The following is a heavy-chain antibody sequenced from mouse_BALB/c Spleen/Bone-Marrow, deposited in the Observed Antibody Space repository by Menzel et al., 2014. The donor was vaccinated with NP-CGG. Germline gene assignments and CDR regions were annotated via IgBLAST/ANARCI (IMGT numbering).Heavy chain of an antibody. V-gene: IGHV1-82*01. CDR3: ARSDGYRVMDY. D-gene: IGHD2-3*01. CDR1: GYAFSSSW. CDR2: IYPGDGDI. J-gene: IGHJ4*01. Sequence: QVQLQKSGPELVQPGASVKISCKASGYAFSSSWVNWVKQRPGQGLEWIGRIYPGDGDINYNGKFKGKATLTADKSSSTAYMQLSSLTSVDSAVYFCARSDGYRVMDYWGQGASATISS.